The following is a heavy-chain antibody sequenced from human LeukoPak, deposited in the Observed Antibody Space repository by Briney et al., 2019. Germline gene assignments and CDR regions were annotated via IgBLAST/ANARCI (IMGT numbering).Heavy chain of an antibody. Sequence: SETLSLTCAVYGGSFSGYYWSWIRQPPGKGPEWIGEINHSGSTNYNPSLKSRVTISVDTSKNQFSLKLSSVTAADTAVYYCARGGGYCSSTSCYNRFDPWGQGTLVTVSS. CDR3: ARGGGYCSSTSCYNRFDP. CDR2: INHSGST. J-gene: IGHJ5*02. CDR1: GGSFSGYY. V-gene: IGHV4-34*01. D-gene: IGHD2-2*01.